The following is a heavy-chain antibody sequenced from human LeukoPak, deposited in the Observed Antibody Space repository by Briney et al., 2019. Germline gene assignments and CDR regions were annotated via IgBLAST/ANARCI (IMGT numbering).Heavy chain of an antibody. V-gene: IGHV3-23*01. Sequence: GGSLRLSCAASGFTFSSYGMSWVRQAPGKGLERVSAISGSGGSTYYADSVKGRFTISRDNSKNTVYLQMNSLRPEDTAVCYCAKEDSGGYGHFDYWGQGTLVTVSS. CDR1: GFTFSSYG. CDR3: AKEDSGGYGHFDY. D-gene: IGHD1-26*01. CDR2: ISGSGGST. J-gene: IGHJ4*02.